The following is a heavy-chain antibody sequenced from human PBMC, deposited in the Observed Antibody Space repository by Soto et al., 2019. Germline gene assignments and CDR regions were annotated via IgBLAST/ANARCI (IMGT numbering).Heavy chain of an antibody. CDR1: GGTISSGGYY. D-gene: IGHD4-17*01. CDR3: ARCTFPYGDFDY. CDR2: IYYSGST. Sequence: PSETLCLTCTVSGGTISSGGYYWSWHRQHPGKGLEWIGYIYYSGSTYYNPSLKSRVTISVDTSKNQFSLKLSSVTAADTAVYYCARCTFPYGDFDYWGQGALVTVSS. V-gene: IGHV4-31*03. J-gene: IGHJ4*02.